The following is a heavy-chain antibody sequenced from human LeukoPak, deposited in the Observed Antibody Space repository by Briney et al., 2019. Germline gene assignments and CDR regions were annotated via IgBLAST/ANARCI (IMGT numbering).Heavy chain of an antibody. V-gene: IGHV3-7*04. Sequence: GGSLRLSCAASGFTFSNYWMSWVRQAPGKGLEWVANIKENGSEKYYVDSVRGRFTVSRDNAKNSLYLQMSSLRAEDTAVYYCARVRLIVVVPYLDYWGQGTLVTVSS. CDR1: GFTFSNYW. CDR2: IKENGSEK. J-gene: IGHJ4*02. CDR3: ARVRLIVVVPYLDY. D-gene: IGHD2-2*01.